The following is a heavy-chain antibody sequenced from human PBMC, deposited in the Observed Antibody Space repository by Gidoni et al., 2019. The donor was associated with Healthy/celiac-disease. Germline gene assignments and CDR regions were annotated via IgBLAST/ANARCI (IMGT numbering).Heavy chain of an antibody. D-gene: IGHD2-15*01. V-gene: IGHV3-30*18. CDR2: ISYDGSNK. CDR1: ECTFSSYG. J-gene: IGHJ4*02. Sequence: QVQLVESGGGVVQPGGSLGLSCAASECTFSSYGMHWVRQAPGKGLEWVAVISYDGSNKYYADSVKGRFTISRDNSKNTLYLQMNSLRAEDTAVYYCAKGHGGNLYYFDYWGQGTLVTVSS. CDR3: AKGHGGNLYYFDY.